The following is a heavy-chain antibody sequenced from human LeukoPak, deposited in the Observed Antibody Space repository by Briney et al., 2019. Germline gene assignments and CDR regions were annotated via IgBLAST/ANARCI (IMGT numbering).Heavy chain of an antibody. D-gene: IGHD6-13*01. J-gene: IGHJ4*02. CDR3: VKDYSTIAAAANPLFDY. CDR1: GFTFSSYA. CDR2: ITGSGDTT. V-gene: IGHV3-23*01. Sequence: GGSLRLSCTASGFTFSSYAVTWVRQAPGKGLEWVSGITGSGDTTFYADSVKGRFTISRDNSKNTLYLQMHSLRAEDTAVYYCVKDYSTIAAAANPLFDYWGQGALVTVSS.